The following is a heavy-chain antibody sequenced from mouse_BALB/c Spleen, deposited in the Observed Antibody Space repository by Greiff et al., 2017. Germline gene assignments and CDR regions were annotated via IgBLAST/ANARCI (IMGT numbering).Heavy chain of an antibody. Sequence: VKLVESGPGLVQPSQSLSITCTVSGFSLTSYGVHWVRQSPGKGLEWLGVIWSGGSTDYNAAFISRLSISKDNSKSQVFFKMNSLQANDTAIYYGARKEYGNFLYAMDYWGQGTSVTVSS. CDR1: GFSLTSYG. J-gene: IGHJ4*01. V-gene: IGHV2-2*02. CDR2: IWSGGST. CDR3: ARKEYGNFLYAMDY. D-gene: IGHD2-10*02.